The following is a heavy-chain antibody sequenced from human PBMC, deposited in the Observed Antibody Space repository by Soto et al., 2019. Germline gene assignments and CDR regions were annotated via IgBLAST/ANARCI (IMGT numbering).Heavy chain of an antibody. CDR2: ISAYNGNT. J-gene: IGHJ6*03. Sequence: GASVKVSCKASGYTFTSYGISWVRQAPGQGLEWMGWISAYNGNTNYAQKLQGRVTMTTDTSTSTAYMELRSLRSDDTAVYYCARGRIVVGLDYYYMDVWGKGTTVTVSS. CDR3: ARGRIVVGLDYYYMDV. V-gene: IGHV1-18*01. D-gene: IGHD2-15*01. CDR1: GYTFTSYG.